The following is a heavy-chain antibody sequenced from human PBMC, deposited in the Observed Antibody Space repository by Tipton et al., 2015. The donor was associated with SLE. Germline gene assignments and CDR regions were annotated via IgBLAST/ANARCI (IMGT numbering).Heavy chain of an antibody. CDR1: RYSISSGYY. Sequence: TLSLTCIVSRYSISSGYYWGWMRQAPGKELEWIGSFYHSANTYYNPSLTSRVTISADTSKNQFSLRLTSVTAADTALYYCGRARVGMGYVFDIWGKGTTVTVSS. CDR2: FYHSANT. J-gene: IGHJ6*04. CDR3: GRARVGMGYVFDI. D-gene: IGHD5-24*01. V-gene: IGHV4-38-2*02.